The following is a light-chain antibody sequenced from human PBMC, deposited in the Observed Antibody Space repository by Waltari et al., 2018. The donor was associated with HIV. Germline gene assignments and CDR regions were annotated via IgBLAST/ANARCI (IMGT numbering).Light chain of an antibody. CDR3: LQYNSYSWT. Sequence: DIQMPHSPSTLSASVGDRVPITSRASKNINIWLDWYQRKPGKAPKLLIYKASTLESGVPSKFSGSGSGTEFTLTISSLQPDDFATYYCLQYNSYSWTFGQGTKVEIK. J-gene: IGKJ1*01. CDR2: KAS. V-gene: IGKV1-5*03. CDR1: KNINIW.